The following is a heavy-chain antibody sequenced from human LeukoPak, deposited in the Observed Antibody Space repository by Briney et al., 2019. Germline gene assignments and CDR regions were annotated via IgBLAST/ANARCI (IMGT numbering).Heavy chain of an antibody. CDR3: ARDVTRYYDYYIAG. J-gene: IGHJ6*03. D-gene: IGHD2-21*02. V-gene: IGHV3-21*01. Sequence: GGSLRLSCAVSGFTFSSYSMNWVRQAPGKGLEWVSSISSSSSYIYYADSVKGRFTISRDNAKNSLYLQMNSLRAEDTAVYYCARDVTRYYDYYIAGCGKRTTVTVSS. CDR2: ISSSSSYI. CDR1: GFTFSSYS.